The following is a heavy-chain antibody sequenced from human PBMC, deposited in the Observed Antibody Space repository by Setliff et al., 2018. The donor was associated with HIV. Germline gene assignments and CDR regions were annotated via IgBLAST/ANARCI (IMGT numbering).Heavy chain of an antibody. CDR3: ARQRDPDGFDI. CDR2: IYPNDSDI. Sequence: PGESLKISCKGSGHSFTTYWSGWVRQMPGKGLEWMGNIYPNDSDITYSPSFQGHVTISADKSITYLQWSTLKASDTAMYFCARQRDPDGFDIWGQGTMVTVS. V-gene: IGHV5-51*01. CDR1: GHSFTTYW. J-gene: IGHJ3*02.